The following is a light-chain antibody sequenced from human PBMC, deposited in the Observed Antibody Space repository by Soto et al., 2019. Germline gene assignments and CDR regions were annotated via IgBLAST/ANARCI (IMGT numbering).Light chain of an antibody. CDR2: GNS. J-gene: IGLJ3*02. Sequence: QSVLTQPPSVSGAPGQRVTISCTGSSSNIGAGYAIHWYQYVPGTVPKLLISGNSNRPSGVPDRFSGSNSGTSASLAITGLQAEDEADYYCLSYDNGLSGGVFGRGTKVTVL. CDR1: SSNIGAGYA. CDR3: LSYDNGLSGGV. V-gene: IGLV1-40*01.